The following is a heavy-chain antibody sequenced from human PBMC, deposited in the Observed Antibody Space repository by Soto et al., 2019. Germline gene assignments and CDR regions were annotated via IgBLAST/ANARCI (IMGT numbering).Heavy chain of an antibody. Sequence: QVQLVESGGGVVQTGKSLRLSCAGSGFTFSSYGMHWVRLAPGKGLEWLAAISHDGSSNYYADSVNGRFTISRDNSKNTLYLQMNSLRVEDTAVYYCAKPPWGATIVPCHHWGKGTLVTVSS. J-gene: IGHJ4*02. V-gene: IGHV3-30*18. CDR1: GFTFSSYG. CDR2: ISHDGSSN. CDR3: AKPPWGATIVPCHH. D-gene: IGHD5-12*01.